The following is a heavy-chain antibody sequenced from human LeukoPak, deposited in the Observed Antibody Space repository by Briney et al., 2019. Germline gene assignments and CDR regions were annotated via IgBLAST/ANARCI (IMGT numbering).Heavy chain of an antibody. D-gene: IGHD6-13*01. V-gene: IGHV1-8*03. CDR2: MNPNSGNT. CDR3: ARGDPYSSSWSQFDY. CDR1: GYTFTGYG. J-gene: IGHJ4*02. Sequence: GAPLNVSCKASGYTFTGYGIKWVCQATGQGHEWMGLMNPNSGNTGYAQKRQGRVTITRNTSISTAYMELSSLRSEDTAVYYCARGDPYSSSWSQFDYWGQGTLVTVSS.